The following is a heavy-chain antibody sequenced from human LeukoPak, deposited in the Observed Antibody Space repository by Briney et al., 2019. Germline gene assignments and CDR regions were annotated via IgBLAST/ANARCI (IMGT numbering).Heavy chain of an antibody. J-gene: IGHJ5*02. D-gene: IGHD3-10*01. CDR2: IKQDGSEN. CDR3: ARAASYYYGSGIRYYWFDP. V-gene: IGHV3-7*04. CDR1: GFTFSNYW. Sequence: GGSLRLSCAASGFTFSNYWMSWVRQAPGKGLEWVANIKQDGSENYYVDSVKGRFTISRDNAKNSLYLQMNSLRPEDTAVYYRARAASYYYGSGIRYYWFDPWGQGTLVTVFS.